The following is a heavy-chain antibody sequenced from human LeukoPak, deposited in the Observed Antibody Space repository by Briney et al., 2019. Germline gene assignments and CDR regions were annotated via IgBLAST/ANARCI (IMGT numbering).Heavy chain of an antibody. Sequence: PGGSLRLSCAASGFTFSSYAMSWVRQAPGKELEWVSAISGSGGSTYYADSVKGRFTISRDNSKNTLYLQMNSLRAEDTAVYYCGSRSAVAGTRQYYFDYWGQGTLATVSS. CDR3: GSRSAVAGTRQYYFDY. D-gene: IGHD6-19*01. V-gene: IGHV3-23*01. CDR2: ISGSGGST. CDR1: GFTFSSYA. J-gene: IGHJ4*02.